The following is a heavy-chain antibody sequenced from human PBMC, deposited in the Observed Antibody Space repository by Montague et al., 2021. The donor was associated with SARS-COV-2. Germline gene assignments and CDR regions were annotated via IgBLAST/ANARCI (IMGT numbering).Heavy chain of an antibody. V-gene: IGHV5-10-1*01. CDR1: GYSFTSYW. CDR2: IDPSDSYT. CDR3: ARENFRRYYGSGSYYINAFDI. D-gene: IGHD3-10*01. Sequence: QSGAEVKKPGESLRISCKGSGYSFTSYWIGWVRQMPGKGLEWMGRIDPSDSYTNYSPSFQGHVTISADKSISTAYLQWSSLKASDTAMYYCARENFRRYYGSGSYYINAFDIWGQGTMVTVSS. J-gene: IGHJ3*02.